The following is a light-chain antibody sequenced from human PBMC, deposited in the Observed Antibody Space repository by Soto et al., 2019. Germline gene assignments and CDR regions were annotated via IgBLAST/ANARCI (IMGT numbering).Light chain of an antibody. CDR2: GAS. CDR3: QQYDTSPPLT. J-gene: IGKJ4*01. Sequence: IVLTQSPGTLSLSPGDRATLSCRASQSVSSNYLGWYQQKPGQAPRLLLYGASSMAIGIPDRFSGSGSGTDFTLTISRLEPEDFAVYYCQQYDTSPPLTFGGGTKVEIK. V-gene: IGKV3-20*01. CDR1: QSVSSNY.